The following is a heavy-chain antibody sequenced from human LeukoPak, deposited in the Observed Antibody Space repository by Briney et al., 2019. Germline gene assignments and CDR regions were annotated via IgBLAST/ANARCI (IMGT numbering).Heavy chain of an antibody. CDR1: GYSFTSYW. Sequence: GESLKISCKGSGYSFTSYWIGWVRQMPGKGLEWMGIIYPGDSDTRYSPSFQGQVTISADKFISTAYLQWSSLKASDTAMYYCVTDTAMLSDAFDIWGQGTMVTVSS. V-gene: IGHV5-51*01. D-gene: IGHD5-18*01. J-gene: IGHJ3*02. CDR2: IYPGDSDT. CDR3: VTDTAMLSDAFDI.